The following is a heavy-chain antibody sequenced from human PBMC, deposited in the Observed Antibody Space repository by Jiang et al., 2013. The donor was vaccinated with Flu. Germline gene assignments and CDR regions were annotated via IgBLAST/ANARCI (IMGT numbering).Heavy chain of an antibody. CDR1: GYTFTSYN. CDR2: MNPNSGNT. V-gene: IGHV1-8*01. CDR3: ARGGLSFNTSGWLPIDY. J-gene: IGHJ4*02. D-gene: IGHD6-19*01. Sequence: GAEVKKPGASVKVSCKASGYTFTSYNINWVRQATGQGLEWMGWMNPNSGNTGYAQKFQGRVTMTRDTSISTAYMELSSLRSEDTAVYYCARGGLSFNTSGWLPIDYWGQGTLVTVSS.